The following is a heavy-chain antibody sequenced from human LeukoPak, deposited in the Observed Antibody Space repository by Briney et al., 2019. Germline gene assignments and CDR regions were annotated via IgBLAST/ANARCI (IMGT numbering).Heavy chain of an antibody. Sequence: GGSLRLSCAASGFTFSSYAMHWVRQAPGKGLEWVAVISYDGTNKYYADSVKGRFTISRDNSKNTLDLQMNSLRVEDTAVYYCARGARGYSSSWLNYWGQGTLVTVSS. J-gene: IGHJ4*02. CDR3: ARGARGYSSSWLNY. D-gene: IGHD6-13*01. CDR2: ISYDGTNK. CDR1: GFTFSSYA. V-gene: IGHV3-30-3*01.